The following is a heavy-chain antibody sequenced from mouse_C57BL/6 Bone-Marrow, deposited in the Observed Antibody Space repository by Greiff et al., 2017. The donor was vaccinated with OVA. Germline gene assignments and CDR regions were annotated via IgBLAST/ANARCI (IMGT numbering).Heavy chain of an antibody. CDR1: GYTFTDYY. CDR3: ARSERLRDYIDY. CDR2: ISPGSGNI. J-gene: IGHJ2*01. Sequence: VQVVESGAELVRPGASVKLSCKASGYTFTDYYISWVKQRPGQGLEWIARISPGSGNIYYNEKFKGQATLTAEKSSLTAYMQLSSLTSDDSAVYCCARSERLRDYIDYGGQGTALTVSS. V-gene: IGHV1-76*01. D-gene: IGHD2-2*01.